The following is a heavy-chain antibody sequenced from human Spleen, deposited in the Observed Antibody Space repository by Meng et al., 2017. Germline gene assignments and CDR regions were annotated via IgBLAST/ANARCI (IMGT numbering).Heavy chain of an antibody. J-gene: IGHJ5*02. CDR1: GGSISTSGYY. CDR3: VRSSAWVRTGFDP. V-gene: IGHV4-39*01. CDR2: IGHSGFT. D-gene: IGHD6-19*01. Sequence: QPQLQESGPGLVGPSEALALTCSVSGGSISTSGYYWVWIRQPPGKGLEWMGSIGHSGFTYYTPSLKSRVTVSIDTSRNQFSLWLTSVTAADTAVYYCVRSSAWVRTGFDPWGQGTLVTVSS.